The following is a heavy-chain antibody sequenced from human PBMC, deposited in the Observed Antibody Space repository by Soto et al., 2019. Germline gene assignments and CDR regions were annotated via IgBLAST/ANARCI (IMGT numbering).Heavy chain of an antibody. Sequence: QVQLVQSGAEVKKPGASVKVSCKASGYTFTSYAMHWVRQAPEQRLEWMGRINAGNGNTKYSQKFQGRVTITRDTSASTAYMELSSLRSEDTAVYYCAKSATVPAAIAYWGQGTLVTVSS. CDR3: AKSATVPAAIAY. CDR2: INAGNGNT. D-gene: IGHD2-2*02. CDR1: GYTFTSYA. V-gene: IGHV1-3*01. J-gene: IGHJ4*02.